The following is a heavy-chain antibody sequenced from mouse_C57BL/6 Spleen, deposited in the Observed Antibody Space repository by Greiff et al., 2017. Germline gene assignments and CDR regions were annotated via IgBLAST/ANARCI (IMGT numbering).Heavy chain of an antibody. CDR1: GYTFTDHT. J-gene: IGHJ4*01. Sequence: QVQLQQSDAELVKPGASVKISCKVSGYTFTDHTIHWMKQRPEQGLEWIGYIYPRDGSTKYNEKFKGKAPLTADKSSSTAYMQLNSLTSEDSAVYFCARGIIYYGNYRNAMDYWGQGTSVTVSS. V-gene: IGHV1-78*01. CDR2: IYPRDGST. D-gene: IGHD2-1*01. CDR3: ARGIIYYGNYRNAMDY.